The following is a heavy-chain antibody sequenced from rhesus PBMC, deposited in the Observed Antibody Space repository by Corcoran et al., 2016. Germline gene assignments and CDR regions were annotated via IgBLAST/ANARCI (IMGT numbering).Heavy chain of an antibody. CDR1: GFTFSSYG. D-gene: IGHD4-23*01. J-gene: IGHJ4*01. V-gene: IGHV3S5*01. CDR2: ISYVVGST. Sequence: EVQLVESGGGLVQPGGSLRLSCAASGFTFSSYGMSGVRQAPGKGLEWVSYISYVVGSTYYADSVKCRFTISRDNSKTTLSLQMNSLRAEDTAVYYCAKDSRWTVTTRLDYWGQGVLVTVSS. CDR3: AKDSRWTVTTRLDY.